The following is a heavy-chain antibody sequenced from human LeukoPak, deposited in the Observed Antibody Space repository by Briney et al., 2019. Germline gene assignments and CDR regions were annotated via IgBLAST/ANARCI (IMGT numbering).Heavy chain of an antibody. D-gene: IGHD6-13*01. CDR3: ARDSYIAADLEILNWFDP. CDR2: INPNSGGT. Sequence: ASVKVSCKASGYTFTSYSMHWVRQAPGQGLEWMGIINPNSGGTNYAQKFQGRVTMTRDTSISTAYMELSRLRSDDTAVYYCARDSYIAADLEILNWFDPWGQGTLVTVSS. V-gene: IGHV1-2*02. CDR1: GYTFTSYS. J-gene: IGHJ5*02.